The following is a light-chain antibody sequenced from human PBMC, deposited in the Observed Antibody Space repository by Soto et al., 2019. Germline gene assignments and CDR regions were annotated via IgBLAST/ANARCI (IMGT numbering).Light chain of an antibody. V-gene: IGKV1-8*01. J-gene: IGKJ1*01. CDR3: QQYYSYPRT. CDR1: QGISSY. Sequence: AIRMTQSPSSLSASTGDRVTITCRAGQGISSYLAWYQQKPGKAPKLLIYAASTLQSGVPSRFSGSGSGTDFTLTISCLQSGDFATYYCQQYYSYPRTFGQGTKV. CDR2: AAS.